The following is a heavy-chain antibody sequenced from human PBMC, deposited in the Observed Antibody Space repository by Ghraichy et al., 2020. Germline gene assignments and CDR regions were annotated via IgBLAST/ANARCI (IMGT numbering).Heavy chain of an antibody. CDR1: GGSLSDFY. CDR2: IHPFGST. J-gene: IGHJ4*02. D-gene: IGHD1-1*01. CDR3: ARRQDPYKTGIY. Sequence: SQTLSLTCAVYGGSLSDFYWSWIRQPPGKGLEWIGEIHPFGSTRYNPSLESRVTISADTSKNQFSLKLTSVTAADPAVYYCARRQDPYKTGIYWVQGALVTVSS. V-gene: IGHV4-34*01.